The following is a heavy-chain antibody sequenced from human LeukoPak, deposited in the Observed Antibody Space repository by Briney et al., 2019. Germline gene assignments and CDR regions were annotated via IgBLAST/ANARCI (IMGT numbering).Heavy chain of an antibody. J-gene: IGHJ5*02. D-gene: IGHD3-22*01. CDR2: ISSSSSYI. CDR1: GFQFSNYW. V-gene: IGHV3-21*01. CDR3: AREIYYDSSGYHNWFDP. Sequence: GGSLRLSCAASGFQFSNYWMTWVRQTPGKGLEWVSSISSSSSYIYYADSVKGRFTISRDNSKNTLYLQMNSLRAEDTAVYYCAREIYYDSSGYHNWFDPWGQGTLVTVSS.